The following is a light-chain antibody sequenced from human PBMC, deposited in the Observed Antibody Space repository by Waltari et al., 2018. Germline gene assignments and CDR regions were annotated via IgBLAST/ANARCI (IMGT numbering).Light chain of an antibody. Sequence: SYELTQPPSVSVSPGQTARITCSGDALPKQYAFWYQQKPDQAPVFLIYKDSGRPSGIPERFSGASSGTTVTLTISGVQADDEADYYCQSADSSGTQGVFGTGTKVTVL. J-gene: IGLJ1*01. CDR3: QSADSSGTQGV. CDR2: KDS. CDR1: ALPKQY. V-gene: IGLV3-25*03.